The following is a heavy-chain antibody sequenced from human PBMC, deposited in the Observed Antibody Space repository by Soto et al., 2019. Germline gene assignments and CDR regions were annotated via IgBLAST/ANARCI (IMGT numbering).Heavy chain of an antibody. V-gene: IGHV1-69*13. CDR1: GGTFSSYA. D-gene: IGHD1-1*01. Sequence: SVKVSCQASGGTFSSYAISWVRQAPGQGLEWMGGIIPIFGTANYAQKFQGRVTITADESTSTAYMELSSLRSEDTAVYYCASNQLESLPNYYYYGRDVWGQATTVTVSS. CDR2: IIPIFGTA. CDR3: ASNQLESLPNYYYYGRDV. J-gene: IGHJ6*02.